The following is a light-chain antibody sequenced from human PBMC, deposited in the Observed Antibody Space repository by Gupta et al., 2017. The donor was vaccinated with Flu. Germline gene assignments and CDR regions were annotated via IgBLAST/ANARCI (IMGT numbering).Light chain of an antibody. Sequence: DIQMTQSPSSLSASVGDRVTITCRASQSISNYLNWFQQKPGKAPKLLIYTASSLQSGVPSRFSGSGSGTDFTLTISRLQPGDFATYYCQQSDSTPITFGRGTKVEIK. CDR1: QSISNY. J-gene: IGKJ4*01. CDR2: TAS. CDR3: QQSDSTPIT. V-gene: IGKV1-39*01.